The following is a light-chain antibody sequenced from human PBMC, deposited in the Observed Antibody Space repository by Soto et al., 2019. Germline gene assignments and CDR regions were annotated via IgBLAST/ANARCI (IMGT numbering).Light chain of an antibody. Sequence: IVLTQSPGTLSLSPGERATLSCRASQSVSSSYLVWYQQKTGQAPRLLIYSAPTRATGIPDRFSGRGSGTDFTPTISRVEPDDFAVYYCQQVGTSPPAITFGQGTRLELK. CDR2: SAP. J-gene: IGKJ5*01. CDR1: QSVSSSY. CDR3: QQVGTSPPAIT. V-gene: IGKV3-20*01.